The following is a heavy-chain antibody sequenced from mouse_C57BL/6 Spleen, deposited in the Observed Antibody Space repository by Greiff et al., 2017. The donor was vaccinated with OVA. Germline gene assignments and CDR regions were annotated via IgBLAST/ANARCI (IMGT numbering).Heavy chain of an antibody. CDR3: ASLGQNFDY. CDR1: GYSFTGYY. V-gene: IGHV1-42*01. D-gene: IGHD3-3*01. J-gene: IGHJ2*01. CDR2: INPSTGGT. Sequence: EVQLQQSGPELVKPGASVKISCKASGYSFTGYYMNWVKQSPEKSLEWIGEINPSTGGTTYNQKFKAKATLTVDKSSSTAYMQLKSLTSEDSAVYYCASLGQNFDYWGQGTTLTVSS.